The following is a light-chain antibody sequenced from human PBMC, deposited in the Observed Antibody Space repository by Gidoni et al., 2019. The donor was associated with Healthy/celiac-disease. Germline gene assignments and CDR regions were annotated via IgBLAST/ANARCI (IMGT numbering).Light chain of an antibody. J-gene: IGKJ3*01. CDR3: QQRSNWPPIFT. Sequence: EIVLTQSPATLSLSPGERATPSCRASQSVSSYFAWYQQKPGQAPRLLIYDAANRATGIPARFSGSGSGTDFTLTISSLEPEDFAVYYCQQRSNWPPIFTFGPGTKVDIK. CDR1: QSVSSY. CDR2: DAA. V-gene: IGKV3-11*01.